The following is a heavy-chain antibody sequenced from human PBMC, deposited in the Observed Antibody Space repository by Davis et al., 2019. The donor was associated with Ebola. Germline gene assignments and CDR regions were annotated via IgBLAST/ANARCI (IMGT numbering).Heavy chain of an antibody. V-gene: IGHV1-3*01. Sequence: AASVKVSCKASGYTFTSYAMHWVRQAPGQRLEWMGWINAGNGNTKYSQKFQGRVTITRDTSASTAYMELSSLRSEDTAVYYCARDRGQTTGAFDIWGQGTMVTVSS. CDR1: GYTFTSYA. CDR3: ARDRGQTTGAFDI. CDR2: INAGNGNT. J-gene: IGHJ3*02. D-gene: IGHD4-17*01.